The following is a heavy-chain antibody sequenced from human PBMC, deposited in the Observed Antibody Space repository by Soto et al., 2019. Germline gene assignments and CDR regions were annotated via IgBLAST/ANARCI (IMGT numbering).Heavy chain of an antibody. D-gene: IGHD1-26*01. CDR1: GYSFTSYW. CDR3: ARDLAKGGGSAGFDY. Sequence: PGESLKISCKGSGYSFTSYWVGWVRQMPGKGLEWMGIIYPGDSDTRYSPSFQGQVTMTWDTSISTAYMALTRLRSDDTAVYYCARDLAKGGGSAGFDYWGQGTLVTVSS. CDR2: IYPGDSDT. J-gene: IGHJ4*02. V-gene: IGHV5-51*01.